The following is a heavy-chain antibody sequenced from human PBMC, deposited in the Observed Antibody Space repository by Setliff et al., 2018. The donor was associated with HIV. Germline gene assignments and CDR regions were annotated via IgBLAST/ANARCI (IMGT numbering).Heavy chain of an antibody. CDR3: ARGRGRYYDSRSYLDY. CDR1: GYTFTSYD. Sequence: ASVQVSCKTSGYTFTSYDINWVRQATGQGLEWMGWMNPNSGNRGYAQKFQGRVTISRNTSISTAYMELSGLRSEDTAVYYCARGRGRYYDSRSYLDYWGQGTLVTVSS. D-gene: IGHD3-22*01. J-gene: IGHJ4*02. V-gene: IGHV1-8*03. CDR2: MNPNSGNR.